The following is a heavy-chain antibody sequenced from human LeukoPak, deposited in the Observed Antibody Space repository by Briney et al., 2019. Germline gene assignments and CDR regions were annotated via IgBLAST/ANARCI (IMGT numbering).Heavy chain of an antibody. Sequence: TSETLSLTCAVYGGSFSGYYWSWIRQPPGKGLEWIGEINHSGSTNYNPSLKSRVTISVDTSKNQFSLKLSSVTVADTAVYYCASLYVVPAATRGHYYYGMDVWGQGTTVTVSS. CDR1: GGSFSGYY. D-gene: IGHD2-2*01. V-gene: IGHV4-34*01. J-gene: IGHJ6*02. CDR2: INHSGST. CDR3: ASLYVVPAATRGHYYYGMDV.